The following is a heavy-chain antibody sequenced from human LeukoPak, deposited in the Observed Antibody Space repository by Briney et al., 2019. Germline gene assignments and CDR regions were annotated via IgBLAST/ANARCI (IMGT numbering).Heavy chain of an antibody. J-gene: IGHJ4*02. CDR2: ISPGSDFT. V-gene: IGHV3-21*06. CDR1: GFFFGDFG. CDR3: ARGDSAPYFLPSRLPY. Sequence: PGGSLRLSCAASGFFFGDFGMNWVRQSPGKGLEWVSSISPGSDFTYYADSMKGRFTISRDNAKSSLYLQMNSLRADDTAVYYCARGDSAPYFLPSRLPYWGLGILVTVSS. D-gene: IGHD3-22*01.